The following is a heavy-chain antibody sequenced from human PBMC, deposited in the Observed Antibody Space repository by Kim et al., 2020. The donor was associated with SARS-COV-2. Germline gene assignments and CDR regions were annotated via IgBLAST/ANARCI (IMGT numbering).Heavy chain of an antibody. CDR3: ATRPMGAAGTFIFDY. V-gene: IGHV3-23*01. CDR2: ISGSGGST. J-gene: IGHJ4*01. Sequence: GGSLRLSCAASGFTFSSYSMSWVRQAPGKGLEWVSAISGSGGSTYYADSVKGRFTISIDTSKNTLYLQMNRLRAEEPAEYYCATRPMGAAGTFIFDYLG. D-gene: IGHD6-13*01. CDR1: GFTFSSYS.